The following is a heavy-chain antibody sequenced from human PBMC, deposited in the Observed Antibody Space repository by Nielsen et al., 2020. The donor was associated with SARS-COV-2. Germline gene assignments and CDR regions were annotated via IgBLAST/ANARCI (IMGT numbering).Heavy chain of an antibody. CDR3: ARFLSVPVPTTSSFYYYFMDV. Sequence: SGPTLVKPTETLTLTCTVSGFSLSNARVGVTWIRQPPGKALEWLAHIFSNDQKSSSASLKNRITISKDTSKSQVVLTMTDMDPVDTATYYCARFLSVPVPTTSSFYYYFMDVWGNGTTVTVSS. D-gene: IGHD2-2*01. V-gene: IGHV2-26*01. CDR1: GFSLSNARVG. J-gene: IGHJ6*03. CDR2: IFSNDQK.